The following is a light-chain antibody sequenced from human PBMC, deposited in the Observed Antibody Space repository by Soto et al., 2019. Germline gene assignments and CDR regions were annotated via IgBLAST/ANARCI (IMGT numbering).Light chain of an antibody. CDR3: QQCDSSPPT. J-gene: IGKJ1*01. V-gene: IGKV3-20*01. Sequence: IVLTQSPGTLSLSPGERATLSCRSGPSVSSNYLAWYQQKPGQAPRRLIYGASSRATGIPDRVSGSVAGTDITLTISRLEPEDLAVYYCQQCDSSPPTFGQGTKVDIK. CDR2: GAS. CDR1: PSVSSNY.